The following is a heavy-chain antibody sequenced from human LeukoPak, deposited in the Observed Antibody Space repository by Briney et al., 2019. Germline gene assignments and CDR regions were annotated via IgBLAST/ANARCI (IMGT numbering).Heavy chain of an antibody. J-gene: IGHJ4*02. D-gene: IGHD2-15*01. CDR3: ARDGEYCSGGCCYFDY. CDR1: GFTFTTYW. Sequence: GESLRLSCAASGFTFTTYWMSWVRQAPGKGLEWVANIKEDGTEKYYVNSVKGRFTISRDNAKNSLYLQMNSLRAEDTALYYCARDGEYCSGGCCYFDYWGQGTLVTVSS. CDR2: IKEDGTEK. V-gene: IGHV3-7*03.